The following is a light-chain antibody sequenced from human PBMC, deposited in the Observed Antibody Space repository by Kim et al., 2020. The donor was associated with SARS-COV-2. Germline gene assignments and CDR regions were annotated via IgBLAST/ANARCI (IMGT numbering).Light chain of an antibody. CDR2: EDN. J-gene: IGLJ3*02. V-gene: IGLV6-57*03. CDR3: QSYDSSNQV. CDR1: RGSIGSNY. Sequence: GKHVTISGTRSRGSIGSNYVQWYQQRPGSAPTTVIYEDNQRPSGVPDRFSGSIDSSSNSASLTISGLKTEDEADYYCQSYDSSNQVFGGGTQLTVL.